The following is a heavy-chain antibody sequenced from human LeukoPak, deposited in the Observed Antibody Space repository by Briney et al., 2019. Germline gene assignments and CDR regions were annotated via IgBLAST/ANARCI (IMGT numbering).Heavy chain of an antibody. CDR1: GGSFSGYY. D-gene: IGHD1-26*01. J-gene: IGHJ4*02. CDR2: INHSGST. CDR3: ARGALGAMVVFDY. Sequence: PSETLSLTCAVYGGSFSGYYWSWIRQPPGKGLEWIGEINHSGSTNYNPSLKSRVTISVDTSKNQFSLKLSSVTAADTAVYYCARGALGAMVVFDYWGQGTLVTVSS. V-gene: IGHV4-34*01.